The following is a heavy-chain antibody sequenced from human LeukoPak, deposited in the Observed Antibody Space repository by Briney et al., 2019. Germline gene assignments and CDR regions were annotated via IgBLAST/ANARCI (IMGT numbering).Heavy chain of an antibody. V-gene: IGHV1-69*05. CDR1: GGTFSSYA. CDR2: IIPIFGTA. J-gene: IGHJ6*03. D-gene: IGHD6-6*01. CDR3: AREDRVAARQYYYYMDV. Sequence: ASVKVSCKASGGTFSSYAISWVRQAPGQGLEWMGGIIPIFGTANYAQKFQGRVTITTDESTSTAYMELSSLRSEDTAVYCCAREDRVAARQYYYYMDVWGKGTTVTVSS.